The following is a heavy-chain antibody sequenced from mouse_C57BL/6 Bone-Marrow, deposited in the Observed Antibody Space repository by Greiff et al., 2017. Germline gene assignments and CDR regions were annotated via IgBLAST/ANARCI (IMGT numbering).Heavy chain of an antibody. CDR1: GYTFTSYW. J-gene: IGHJ3*01. Sequence: QVQLQQPGAELVKPGASVKLSCKASGYTFTSYWMKWVKQRPGQGLEWIGEIDPSDSYTNYNQKFKGKATLTVDTSSSTADMQLSSLTSEDSAVYYCADGLGLAYWGQGTLVTVSA. CDR2: IDPSDSYT. CDR3: ADGLGLAY. V-gene: IGHV1-50*01.